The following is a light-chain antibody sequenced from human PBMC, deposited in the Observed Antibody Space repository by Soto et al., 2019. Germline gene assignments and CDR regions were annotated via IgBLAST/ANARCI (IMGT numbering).Light chain of an antibody. CDR2: GNS. CDR1: SSNIGAGYD. CDR3: QSCHSSQSGPVV. Sequence: QSVLTQPPSVSGAPGQRVTISCTGSSSNIGAGYDVHWCQQLPGPAPRLLIYGNSIRPSGVPDRFSGSTSGTSAYLAITALPGYDDALHSCQSCHSSQSGPVVFGGGTKLTVL. J-gene: IGLJ2*01. V-gene: IGLV1-40*01.